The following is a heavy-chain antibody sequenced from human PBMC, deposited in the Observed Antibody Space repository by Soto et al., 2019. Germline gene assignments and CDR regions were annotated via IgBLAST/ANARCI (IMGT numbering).Heavy chain of an antibody. CDR1: GGSISSSSYH. Sequence: LSLTCTVSGGSISSSSYHWGWIRQPPGKGLEWIGSIYYSGSTYYNPSLKSRVTISVDTSKNQFSLKLSSVTAADTAVYYCARHFYALGSSDYYYYGMDVWGQGTTVTVSS. J-gene: IGHJ6*02. CDR3: ARHFYALGSSDYYYYGMDV. V-gene: IGHV4-39*01. CDR2: IYYSGST. D-gene: IGHD6-25*01.